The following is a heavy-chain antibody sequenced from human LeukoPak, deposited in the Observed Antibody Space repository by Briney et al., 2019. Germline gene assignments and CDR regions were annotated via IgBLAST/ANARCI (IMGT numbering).Heavy chain of an antibody. CDR1: GGSISSNNW. V-gene: IGHV4-4*02. J-gene: IGHJ4*02. CDR2: IYHDGST. D-gene: IGHD5-18*01. CDR3: ARDRGGYTYSHDY. Sequence: PSETLSLTRAVSGGSISSNNWWIWVRQSPEKGLEWIGEIYHDGSTNYNPSLKSRVTISMDKSKNQLSLKLNFVTAADTAVYYCARDRGGYTYSHDYWGQGTLVTVSS.